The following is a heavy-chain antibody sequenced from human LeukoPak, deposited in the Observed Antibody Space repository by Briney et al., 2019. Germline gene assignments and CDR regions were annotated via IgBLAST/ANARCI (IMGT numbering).Heavy chain of an antibody. D-gene: IGHD2-2*02. V-gene: IGHV3-21*01. CDR2: ISSGVSYI. CDR1: GFAFSSYN. Sequence: GGSLRLSCAASGFAFSSYNMNWVRQAPGKGLEWVSFISSGVSYIYYADSVKGRFTISRDNAKNSLYLQMNSLRAEDTAVYYCARHSDIPIDYWGQGTLVTVSS. CDR3: ARHSDIPIDY. J-gene: IGHJ4*02.